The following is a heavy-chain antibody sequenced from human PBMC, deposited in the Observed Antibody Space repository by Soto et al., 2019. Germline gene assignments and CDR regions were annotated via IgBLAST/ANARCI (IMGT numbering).Heavy chain of an antibody. CDR3: AIWSNWNPLYYRGMDV. Sequence: QVQLLQSGAEVKKPGSSVKVSCKVSGGAFTNYSLNWVRHAPGQGLAWLGGIIPLHNTSNYSLKLLGRGSVTADISSNTVYMHLSGLTSDDTATYYCAIWSNWNPLYYRGMDVWGQGTTVTVSS. CDR1: GGAFTNYS. J-gene: IGHJ6*02. V-gene: IGHV1-69*06. D-gene: IGHD1-20*01. CDR2: IIPLHNTS.